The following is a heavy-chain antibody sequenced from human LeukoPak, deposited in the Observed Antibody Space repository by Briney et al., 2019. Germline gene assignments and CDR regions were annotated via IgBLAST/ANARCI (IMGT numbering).Heavy chain of an antibody. CDR1: GFTFSRYS. V-gene: IGHV3-64*01. CDR2: ISNNGGST. J-gene: IGHJ4*02. D-gene: IGHD6-6*01. CDR3: ARTSIAAREADY. Sequence: PGGSLRLSCAASGFTFSRYSMHWVRHAPGEGLEYFSAISNNGGSTYYAKSVKGRFTISRDNSKNTLYLQMGSLRAEDMAVYYCARTSIAAREADYWGQGTLVTVSS.